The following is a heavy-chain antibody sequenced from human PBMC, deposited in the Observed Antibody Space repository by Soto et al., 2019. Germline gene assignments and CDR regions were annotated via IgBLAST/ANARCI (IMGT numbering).Heavy chain of an antibody. D-gene: IGHD6-19*01. Sequence: QVQLQQWGAGLLKPSETLSLTCVVYGGSFNSNYWTWVRQPPGKGLEWIGEINHSGSTNYNASLKSRVTISVDTSKNQFFLNLISVTAADTAVYYCLSARFDYWGQGTLVTVSS. CDR1: GGSFNSNY. J-gene: IGHJ4*02. V-gene: IGHV4-34*01. CDR2: INHSGST. CDR3: LSARFDY.